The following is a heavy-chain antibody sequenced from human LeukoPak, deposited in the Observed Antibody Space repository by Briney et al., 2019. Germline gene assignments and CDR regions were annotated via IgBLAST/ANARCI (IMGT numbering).Heavy chain of an antibody. D-gene: IGHD4-17*01. CDR2: IYYSGST. J-gene: IGHJ5*02. CDR3: ATSRDYVLPA. Sequence: SETLSLTCTVSGGSISSSSYYWGWIRQPPGKGLEWIGSIYYSGSTYYNPSLKSRVTISVDTSKNQFSLKLSSVTAADTAVYYCATSRDYVLPAWGQGTLVTVSS. V-gene: IGHV4-39*01. CDR1: GGSISSSSYY.